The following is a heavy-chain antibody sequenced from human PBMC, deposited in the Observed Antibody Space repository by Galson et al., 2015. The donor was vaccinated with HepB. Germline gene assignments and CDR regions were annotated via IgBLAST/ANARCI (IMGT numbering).Heavy chain of an antibody. Sequence: SVKVSCKASGYTFTSYGISWVRQAPGQGLEWMGWISAYNGNTNYAQKLQGRVTMTTDTSTSTAYMELRSLRSDDTAVYYCARAHYDSSGYWFYYYYGMDVWGQGTTVTVSS. CDR3: ARAHYDSSGYWFYYYYGMDV. J-gene: IGHJ6*02. CDR2: ISAYNGNT. V-gene: IGHV1-18*04. CDR1: GYTFTSYG. D-gene: IGHD3-22*01.